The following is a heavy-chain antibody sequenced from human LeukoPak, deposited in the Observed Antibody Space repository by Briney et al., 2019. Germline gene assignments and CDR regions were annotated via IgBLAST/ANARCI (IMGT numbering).Heavy chain of an antibody. J-gene: IGHJ4*02. CDR1: GGSFSGYY. V-gene: IGHV4-34*01. Sequence: SETLSLTCAVYGGSFSGYYWSWIRQPPGKGLEWIGENNHSGSTNYNPSLKSRVTISVDTSKNQFSLKLSSVTAADTAVYYCARGQYSSGWYQYWGQGTLVTVSS. CDR3: ARGQYSSGWYQY. CDR2: NNHSGST. D-gene: IGHD6-19*01.